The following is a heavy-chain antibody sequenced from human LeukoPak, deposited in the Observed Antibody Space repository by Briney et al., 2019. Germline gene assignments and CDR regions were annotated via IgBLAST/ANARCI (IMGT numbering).Heavy chain of an antibody. CDR1: GGSISSYY. CDR3: ARVLILRGVIV. J-gene: IGHJ4*02. Sequence: SETLSLTCTVSGGSISSYYWSWIRQPPGKGLEWIGYIYYSGSTNYNPSLKSRVTISVDTSKNQFSLNLSSVTAADAAVYYCARVLILRGVIVWGQGTLVTVSS. CDR2: IYYSGST. V-gene: IGHV4-59*12. D-gene: IGHD3-10*01.